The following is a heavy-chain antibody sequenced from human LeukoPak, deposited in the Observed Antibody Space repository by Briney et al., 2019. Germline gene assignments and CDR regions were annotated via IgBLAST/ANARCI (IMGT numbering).Heavy chain of an antibody. CDR2: INHSGST. J-gene: IGHJ4*02. CDR1: GGSFSGYY. CDR3: ARVVVPAAIDY. V-gene: IGHV4-34*01. D-gene: IGHD2-2*01. Sequence: SETLSLTCAVYGGSFSGYYWSWIRRPPGKGLEWIGEINHSGSTNYNPSLKSRVTISVDTSKNQFSLKLSSVTAADTAVYYCARVVVPAAIDYWGQGTLVTVSS.